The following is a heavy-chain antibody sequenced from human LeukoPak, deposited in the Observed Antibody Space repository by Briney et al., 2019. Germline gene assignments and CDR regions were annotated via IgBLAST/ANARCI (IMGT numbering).Heavy chain of an antibody. CDR3: ARGYSRAAFDI. D-gene: IGHD2-15*01. CDR2: ISGSGGST. CDR1: GFTFSSYA. J-gene: IGHJ3*02. Sequence: GGSLRLSCAASGFTFSSYAMSWVRQASGKGLEWVSAISGSGGSTYYADSVKGRFTVSRDNGKNSLLLQMNSLRAEDTALYYCARGYSRAAFDIWGQGTVVAVSS. V-gene: IGHV3-23*01.